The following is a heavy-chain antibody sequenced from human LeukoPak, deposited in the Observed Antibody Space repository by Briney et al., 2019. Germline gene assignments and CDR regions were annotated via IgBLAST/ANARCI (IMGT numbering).Heavy chain of an antibody. CDR3: ARRGDFDY. V-gene: IGHV5-51*01. Sequence: TGYSPPFQGQVTISADKSISTAYLQWSSLKASDTAMYYCARRGDFDYWGQGTLVTVSS. CDR2: T. J-gene: IGHJ4*02.